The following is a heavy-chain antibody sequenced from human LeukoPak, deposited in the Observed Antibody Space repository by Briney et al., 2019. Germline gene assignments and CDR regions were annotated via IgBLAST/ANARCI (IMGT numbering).Heavy chain of an antibody. CDR1: GYTFTGYY. D-gene: IGHD6-13*01. V-gene: IGHV1-2*02. J-gene: IGHJ4*02. CDR3: ARGSSWYDYFDY. Sequence: ASVKVSCKASGYTFTGYYMHWVRQAPGQGLEWMGWINPNSGSTNYAQKFQGRVTMTRDTSISTAYMELSRLRSDDTAVYYCARGSSWYDYFDYWGQGTLVTVSS. CDR2: INPNSGST.